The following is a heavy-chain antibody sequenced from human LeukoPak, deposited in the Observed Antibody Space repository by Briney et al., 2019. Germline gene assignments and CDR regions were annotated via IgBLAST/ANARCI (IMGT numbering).Heavy chain of an antibody. J-gene: IGHJ3*02. CDR2: IYYSGST. CDR3: ARQLRYLGLTRVDAFDI. CDR1: GGSISSGDYY. V-gene: IGHV4-30-4*01. D-gene: IGHD3-9*01. Sequence: PSQTLSLTCTVSGGSISSGDYYWSWIRQPPGKGLEWIGNIYYSGSTYYNPSLKSRVTISIDTSKNQFSLKLSSVTAADTAVYYCARQLRYLGLTRVDAFDIWGQGAMVTVSS.